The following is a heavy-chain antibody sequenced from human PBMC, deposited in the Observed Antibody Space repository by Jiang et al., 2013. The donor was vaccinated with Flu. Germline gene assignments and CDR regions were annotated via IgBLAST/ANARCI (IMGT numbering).Heavy chain of an antibody. J-gene: IGHJ4*02. Sequence: GSTSYAQKFQGRVTMTRDTSTSTVYMELSSLRSEDTAVYYCARASEAVGAPVDYWGRGTLVTVSS. CDR3: ARASEAVGAPVDY. CDR2: GST. D-gene: IGHD1-26*01. V-gene: IGHV1-46*01.